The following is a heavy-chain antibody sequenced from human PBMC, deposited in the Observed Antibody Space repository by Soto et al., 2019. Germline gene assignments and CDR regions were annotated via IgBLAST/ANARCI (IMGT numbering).Heavy chain of an antibody. CDR3: VKDPVSGGSGGSYFDY. J-gene: IGHJ4*01. D-gene: IGHD2-8*02. CDR1: GFTFSNYA. V-gene: IGHV3-23*01. CDR2: MSGNGGRI. Sequence: EVQLLESGGGLVQPGGSLRLSCAVSGFTFSNYAMTWVRQAPGKGLEWVSLMSGNGGRIVYADSVKGRFTISRDNPKNTPYLQFKRLTLGDTAVYYCVKDPVSGGSGGSYFDYWGHGPLVTVSS.